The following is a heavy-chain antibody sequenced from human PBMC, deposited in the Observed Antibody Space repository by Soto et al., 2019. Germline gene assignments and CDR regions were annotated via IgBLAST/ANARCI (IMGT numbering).Heavy chain of an antibody. Sequence: QVQLVQSGAEVKKPGASVKVSCKASGYTFTSYGIIWVRQAPGQGLEWMGWISAYNGNTNYAQKLQGRVTMTTDTSTSTAYMELRSLRSDDTAVYYCARVDERLSESNWFDPWGQGTLVTVSS. CDR2: ISAYNGNT. J-gene: IGHJ5*02. CDR3: ARVDERLSESNWFDP. CDR1: GYTFTSYG. D-gene: IGHD3-3*01. V-gene: IGHV1-18*01.